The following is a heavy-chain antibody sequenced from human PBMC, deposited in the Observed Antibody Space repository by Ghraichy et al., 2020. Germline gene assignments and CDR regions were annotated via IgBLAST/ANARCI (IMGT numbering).Heavy chain of an antibody. CDR2: ISKNSDYI. J-gene: IGHJ3*01. D-gene: IGHD3-16*01. CDR1: GFIFNRYS. Sequence: GGSLRLSCEASGFIFNRYSFNWVRLAPGKGLEWISTISKNSDYIYYAESVEGRFTISRDNAKNALYLQLSSLRGDDTAIYYCARDLSYGAPGGFDVWGQGTMVTVSS. V-gene: IGHV3-21*06. CDR3: ARDLSYGAPGGFDV.